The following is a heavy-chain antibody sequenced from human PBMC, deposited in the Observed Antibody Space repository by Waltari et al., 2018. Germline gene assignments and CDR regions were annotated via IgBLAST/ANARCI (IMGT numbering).Heavy chain of an antibody. D-gene: IGHD4-17*01. J-gene: IGHJ6*03. V-gene: IGHV1-2*02. Sequence: QVQLVQSGAEVKKPGASVKVSCKASGYTFTGYYMHWVRQAPGQRLEWMGWINPNSGGTNEAQKFQGRVTRTRDTSISTAYMELSRLRSDDTAGYYCARDLDSTVTINYYYYYMDVWGKGTTVTVSS. CDR2: INPNSGGT. CDR3: ARDLDSTVTINYYYYYMDV. CDR1: GYTFTGYY.